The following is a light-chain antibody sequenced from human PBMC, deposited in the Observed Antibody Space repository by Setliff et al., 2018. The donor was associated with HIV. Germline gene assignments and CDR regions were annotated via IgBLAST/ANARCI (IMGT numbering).Light chain of an antibody. CDR1: SSDVGGHTF. CDR2: GVN. V-gene: IGLV2-14*01. CDR3: SSYTSSSTLPFV. J-gene: IGLJ1*01. Sequence: QSVLTQPASVSGSPGQSITISCTGTSSDVGGHTFVSWYQQHPGKVPKLIIYGVNNRPSGVSNRFSGSKSGNTASLTISGLRAEDEADYYCSSYTSSSTLPFVFGTGTKVTVL.